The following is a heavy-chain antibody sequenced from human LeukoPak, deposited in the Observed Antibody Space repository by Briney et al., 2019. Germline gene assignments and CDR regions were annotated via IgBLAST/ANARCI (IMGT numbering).Heavy chain of an antibody. CDR2: IIPILGIA. J-gene: IGHJ6*02. Sequence: GASVKVSCKASGGTFSSYAIRWVRQAPGQGLEWMGRIIPILGIANYAQKFQGRVTITADKSTSTAYMELSSLRSEDTAVYYCARERQQLGYYYYYYGMDVWGQGTTVTVSS. V-gene: IGHV1-69*04. CDR1: GGTFSSYA. D-gene: IGHD6-13*01. CDR3: ARERQQLGYYYYYYGMDV.